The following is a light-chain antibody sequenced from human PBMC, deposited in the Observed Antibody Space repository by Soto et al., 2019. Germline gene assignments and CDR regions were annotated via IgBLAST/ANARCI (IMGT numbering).Light chain of an antibody. CDR2: EDN. V-gene: IGLV6-57*03. J-gene: IGLJ3*02. Sequence: FMLTQPHSVSESPGKTVTISCTRSSGSIVSNYVQWYQQRPGSAPTTVIYEDNQRPSGVPDRFSGSIDSSSNSASLTISGLKTEDEADYYCQSYDSSNFWVFGGGTKVTV. CDR1: SGSIVSNY. CDR3: QSYDSSNFWV.